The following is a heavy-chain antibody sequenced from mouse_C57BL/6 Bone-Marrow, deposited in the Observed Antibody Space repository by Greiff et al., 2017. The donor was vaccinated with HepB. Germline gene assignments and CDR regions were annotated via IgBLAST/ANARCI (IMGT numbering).Heavy chain of an antibody. J-gene: IGHJ4*01. Sequence: QVQLQQPGAELVKPGASVKMSCKASGYTFTSCWITWVKQRPGQGLEWIGDIYPGSGSTNYNEKFKSKATLTVDTSSSTAYMQLSSLTSEDSAVYYWASEVNWDNYAMDYWGQGTSVTVSS. D-gene: IGHD4-1*01. CDR2: IYPGSGST. V-gene: IGHV1-55*01. CDR3: ASEVNWDNYAMDY. CDR1: GYTFTSCW.